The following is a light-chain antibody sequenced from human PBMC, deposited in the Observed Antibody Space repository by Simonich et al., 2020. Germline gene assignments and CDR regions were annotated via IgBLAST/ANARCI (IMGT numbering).Light chain of an antibody. CDR1: QEIINY. Sequence: DIQMTQSPSSLSASVGDRDTITCQASQEIINYLNWYQQKPGKAPKLLIYDASNLETGVPSRFSGSGSGTDFTFTISSLQPEDIATYYCQQYDNLPITFGQGTRLEIK. J-gene: IGKJ5*01. V-gene: IGKV1-33*01. CDR3: QQYDNLPIT. CDR2: DAS.